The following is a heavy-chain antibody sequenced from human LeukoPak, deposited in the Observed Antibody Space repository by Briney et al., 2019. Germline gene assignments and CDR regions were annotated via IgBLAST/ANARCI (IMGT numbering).Heavy chain of an antibody. Sequence: GGSPRLSCAASGFTFSRYAMHWVRQAPGKGLEGVAIIWYDGSNKNYVDSVKGRFTISRDNGKNTLYLQMNSLRAEDTAVYYCARVDTAMGSLDYWGQGILVTVSS. CDR3: ARVDTAMGSLDY. CDR1: GFTFSRYA. V-gene: IGHV3-33*01. D-gene: IGHD5-18*01. CDR2: IWYDGSNK. J-gene: IGHJ4*02.